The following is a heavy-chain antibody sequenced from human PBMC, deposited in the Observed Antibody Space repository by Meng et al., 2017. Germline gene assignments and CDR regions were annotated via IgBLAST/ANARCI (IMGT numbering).Heavy chain of an antibody. J-gene: IGHJ4*02. CDR1: GFTFSSYW. D-gene: IGHD5-12*01. CDR2: IKQDGSGK. CDR3: ARGPEFDSGYNSYFDY. V-gene: IGHV3-7*01. Sequence: GESLKISCEASGFTFSSYWMSWVRQAPGKGLEWVAKIKQDGSGKYYVDSVKGRGTISRDNTKNSLYLQMNNLRAEDTAVYYCARGPEFDSGYNSYFDYWGQGTLVTVSS.